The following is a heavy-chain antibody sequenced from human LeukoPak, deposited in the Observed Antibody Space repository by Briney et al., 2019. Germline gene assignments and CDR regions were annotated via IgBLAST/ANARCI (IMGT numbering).Heavy chain of an antibody. CDR1: GGSISSYY. Sequence: PSETLSLTCTVSGGSISSYYWSWIRQPPGKGLEWIGYIYYSGSTNYNPSLKSRVTISVDTSKNQFSLKLSSVTAADTAVYYCARDGRGYDYVWGTPDYMDVWGKGTTVTVSS. D-gene: IGHD3-16*01. CDR3: ARDGRGYDYVWGTPDYMDV. J-gene: IGHJ6*03. CDR2: IYYSGST. V-gene: IGHV4-59*01.